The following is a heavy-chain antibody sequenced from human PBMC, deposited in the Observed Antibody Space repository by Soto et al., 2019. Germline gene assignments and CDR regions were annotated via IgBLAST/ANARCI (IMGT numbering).Heavy chain of an antibody. V-gene: IGHV3-72*01. CDR2: TRNKANSYTT. D-gene: IGHD3-22*01. J-gene: IGHJ4*02. Sequence: GGSLRLSCAASGFTFSDHYMDWVRQAPGKGLEWVGRTRNKANSYTTEYAASVKGRFTISRDDSKNSLYLQMNSLKTEDTAVYYCAREDSSGYYYTPSFDYWGQGTLVTVSS. CDR1: GFTFSDHY. CDR3: AREDSSGYYYTPSFDY.